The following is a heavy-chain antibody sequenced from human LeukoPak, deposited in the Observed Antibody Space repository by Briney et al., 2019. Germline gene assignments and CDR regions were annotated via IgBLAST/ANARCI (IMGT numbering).Heavy chain of an antibody. Sequence: PGGSLRLSCAASGFTFSNYSMNWVRQAPGKGLEWVSAISGSGGSTYYADSVKGRFTISRDNSKNTLYLQMNSLRAEDTAVYYCAKDLRLVRNYFDYWGQGTLVTVSS. V-gene: IGHV3-23*01. CDR2: ISGSGGST. CDR3: AKDLRLVRNYFDY. CDR1: GFTFSNYS. J-gene: IGHJ4*02. D-gene: IGHD6-19*01.